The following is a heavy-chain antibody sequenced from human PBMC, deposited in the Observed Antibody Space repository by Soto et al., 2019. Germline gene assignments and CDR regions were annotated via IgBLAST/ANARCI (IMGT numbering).Heavy chain of an antibody. D-gene: IGHD2-2*03. Sequence: PSETLSLTCTVSGGSISSYYWSWIRQPPGKGLEWIGYIYYSGSTNYNPSLKSRVTISVDTSKNQFSLKLSSVTAADTAVYYCAGHRGMDLFYFDYWGQGTLVTVSS. CDR1: GGSISSYY. J-gene: IGHJ4*02. CDR3: AGHRGMDLFYFDY. CDR2: IYYSGST. V-gene: IGHV4-59*08.